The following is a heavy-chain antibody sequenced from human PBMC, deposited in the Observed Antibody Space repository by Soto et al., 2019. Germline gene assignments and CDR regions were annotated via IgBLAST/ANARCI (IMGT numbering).Heavy chain of an antibody. Sequence: QVQLVESGGGVVQPGRSLKLSCAASGFIFGRFGIHWVRQPPGKGLEWVAVIWNDGSNKLYADSVQGRFTISRDNSRNTFYREMDSLRAEDTAVYYCARAHESGFGDSVPAGFDYWGQGTLVTVSS. D-gene: IGHD2-21*02. V-gene: IGHV3-33*01. CDR1: GFIFGRFG. CDR2: IWNDGSNK. CDR3: ARAHESGFGDSVPAGFDY. J-gene: IGHJ4*02.